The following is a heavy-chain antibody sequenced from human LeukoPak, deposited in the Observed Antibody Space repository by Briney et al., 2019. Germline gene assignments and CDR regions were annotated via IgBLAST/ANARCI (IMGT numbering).Heavy chain of an antibody. CDR3: ARAESVNLEYCSGGSCWYNWFDP. V-gene: IGHV4-59*12. Sequence: ASETLSLTCTVSGGSISSYYWSWIRQPPGKGLEWIGYIYYSGSTTYNPSLKSRVTISVDRSKNQFSLKLSSVTAADTAVYYCARAESVNLEYCSGGSCWYNWFDPWGQGTLVTVSS. CDR1: GGSISSYY. CDR2: IYYSGST. J-gene: IGHJ5*02. D-gene: IGHD2-15*01.